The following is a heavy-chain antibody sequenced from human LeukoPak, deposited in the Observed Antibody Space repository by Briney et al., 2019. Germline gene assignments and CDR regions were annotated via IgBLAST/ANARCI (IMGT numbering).Heavy chain of an antibody. Sequence: GESLKISFKGSGYRFTNYWIGWVRPIPGKGLELMGSIYPGDSDTRYSPSFQGQVTISADKSITTAYLQWSSLKASDTAKYYCTRQGVYYSDSSAYYYWGQGTLVTVSS. CDR2: IYPGDSDT. D-gene: IGHD3-22*01. J-gene: IGHJ4*02. CDR1: GYRFTNYW. CDR3: TRQGVYYSDSSAYYY. V-gene: IGHV5-51*01.